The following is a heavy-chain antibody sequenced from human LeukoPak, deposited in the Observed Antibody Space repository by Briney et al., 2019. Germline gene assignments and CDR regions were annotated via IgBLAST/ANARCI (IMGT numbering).Heavy chain of an antibody. D-gene: IGHD6-13*01. CDR2: IWYDGSNK. J-gene: IGHJ4*02. Sequence: GGSLRLSCAASGFTFSSYGMHWVRQAPGKGLEWVAVIWYDGSNKYYADSVKGRFTISRDNSKNTLYLQMNSLRAEDTAVYYCARERARAAAIDYWGQGTLVTVSP. CDR1: GFTFSSYG. CDR3: ARERARAAAIDY. V-gene: IGHV3-33*01.